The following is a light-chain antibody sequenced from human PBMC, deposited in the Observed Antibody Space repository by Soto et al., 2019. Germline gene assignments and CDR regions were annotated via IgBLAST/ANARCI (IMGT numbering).Light chain of an antibody. CDR1: SSDVGGFNY. CDR3: NSYTSSSTYV. V-gene: IGLV2-14*03. CDR2: DVT. J-gene: IGLJ1*01. Sequence: QSALTQPASVSGSPGQSITISCTGTSSDVGGFNYVSWYQQHPGKAPKRMIYDVTNRPSGVSYRFSGSKSGNTASLTSSGLQAEDEADYYCNSYTSSSTYVFGTGTKLTVL.